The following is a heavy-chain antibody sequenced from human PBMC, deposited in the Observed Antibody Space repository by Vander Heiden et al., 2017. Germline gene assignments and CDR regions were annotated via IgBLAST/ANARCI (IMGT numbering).Heavy chain of an antibody. CDR2: INHSGST. CDR3: ARGNVKSIAVAGKIYYYYYGMDV. J-gene: IGHJ6*02. D-gene: IGHD6-19*01. Sequence: QVQLQQWGAGLLKPSETLSLTCAVYGGSFSGYYWSWIRQPPGKGLEWIGEINHSGSTNYNPSLKSRVTISVDTPKNQFSLKLSSVTAADTAVYYCARGNVKSIAVAGKIYYYYYGMDVWGQGTTVTVSS. V-gene: IGHV4-34*01. CDR1: GGSFSGYY.